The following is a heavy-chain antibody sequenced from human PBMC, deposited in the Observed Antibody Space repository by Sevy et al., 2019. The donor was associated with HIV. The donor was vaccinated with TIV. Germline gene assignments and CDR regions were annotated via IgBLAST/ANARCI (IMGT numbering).Heavy chain of an antibody. J-gene: IGHJ4*02. V-gene: IGHV3-23*01. D-gene: IGHD4-17*01. CDR3: AKSSLPYGDYHFDQ. CDR1: GFTFNSHA. CDR2: ISGSGEST. Sequence: GGSLRLSCAAAGFTFNSHAMTWVRQAPGKGLEWVAAISGSGESTYYAGAVKGRFTISRDNSKNTLYLQMNSLRAEDTAVYYCAKSSLPYGDYHFDQWGQGPLVTVSS.